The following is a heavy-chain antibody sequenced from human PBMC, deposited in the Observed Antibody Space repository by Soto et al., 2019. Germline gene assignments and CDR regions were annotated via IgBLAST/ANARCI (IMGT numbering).Heavy chain of an antibody. CDR2: INHSGST. D-gene: IGHD3-10*01. J-gene: IGHJ5*02. CDR3: ARGGGSGSYYHNWFDP. CDR1: GGSFSGYY. V-gene: IGHV4-34*01. Sequence: SETLSLTCAVYGGSFSGYYWSWIRQPPGKGLEWIGEINHSGSTNYNPSLKSRVTISVDTSKNQFSLKLSSVTAADTAVYYCARGGGSGSYYHNWFDPWGQGTLVTVSS.